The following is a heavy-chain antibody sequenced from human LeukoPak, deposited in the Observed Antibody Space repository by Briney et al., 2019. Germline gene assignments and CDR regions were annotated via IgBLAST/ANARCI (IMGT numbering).Heavy chain of an antibody. CDR3: AKDLAYDFWSGWEYYYYGMDV. Sequence: GGSLRLSCAASGFTFSSYSMNWVRQAPGKGLEWVSYISSSSSTIYYADSVKGRFTISRDNAKNSLYLQMNSLRAEDTAVYYCAKDLAYDFWSGWEYYYYGMDVWGQGTTVTVSS. CDR2: ISSSSSTI. D-gene: IGHD3-3*01. V-gene: IGHV3-48*01. J-gene: IGHJ6*02. CDR1: GFTFSSYS.